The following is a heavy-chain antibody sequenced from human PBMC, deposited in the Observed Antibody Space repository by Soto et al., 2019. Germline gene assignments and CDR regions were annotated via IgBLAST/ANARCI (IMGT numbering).Heavy chain of an antibody. D-gene: IGHD6-25*01. CDR2: ISGSGGRS. V-gene: IGHV3-23*01. CDR3: AEAYFVCSSEQRYYFDY. Sequence: EVQLLDSGGGLVQPGGSLRLSCAASGFTFSNYAMTWVRQGPGKGLEWVSGISGSGGRSYYADSVKGRFTISRDNSKSTLYFQMKSRRTEDTAAFYCAEAYFVCSSEQRYYFDYWGQGTLVTVSS. CDR1: GFTFSNYA. J-gene: IGHJ4*02.